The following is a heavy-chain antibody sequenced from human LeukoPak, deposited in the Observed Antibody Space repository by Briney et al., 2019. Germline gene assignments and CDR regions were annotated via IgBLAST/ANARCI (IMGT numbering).Heavy chain of an antibody. CDR2: IDSDGRIT. CDR3: ARDYNWNPPDY. V-gene: IGHV3-74*01. D-gene: IGHD1-1*01. CDR1: GFTFSSHW. J-gene: IGHJ4*02. Sequence: GGSLRLSCAASGFTFSSHWMHWVRQVPGKGLVWVSRIDSDGRITTYADSVKGRFTISRDNAKNTLYLQMNTLRDDDTAVYYCARDYNWNPPDYWGQGTLVTVSS.